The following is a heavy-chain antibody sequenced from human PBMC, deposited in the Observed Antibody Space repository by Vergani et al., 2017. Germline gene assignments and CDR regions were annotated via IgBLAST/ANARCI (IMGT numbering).Heavy chain of an antibody. Sequence: QVQLQESGPGLVKPSETLSLTCTVSGGSISSYYWSWIRQPPGKGLEWIGYIYYSGSTNYNPSLKSRVTISVDTSKNQFSLKLSSVTAADTAVYYCARPDNYGDYVPFDGWGEGTLVTVSS. CDR2: IYYSGST. J-gene: IGHJ4*02. V-gene: IGHV4-59*01. D-gene: IGHD4-17*01. CDR3: ARPDNYGDYVPFDG. CDR1: GGSISSYY.